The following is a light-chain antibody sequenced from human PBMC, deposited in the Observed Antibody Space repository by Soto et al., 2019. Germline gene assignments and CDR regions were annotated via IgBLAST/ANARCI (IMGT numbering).Light chain of an antibody. Sequence: IVMTQSPDSLAVSLGERATIKCKSSQSLLYTSNNKNYLAWFQQKPGQPPKLLIYWASTRESGVPDRFSGSGSGTDFALTISSLQAEDVAVYYCQQYYSNPELTFGGGTKVEIK. CDR3: QQYYSNPELT. CDR1: QSLLYTSNNKNY. J-gene: IGKJ4*01. CDR2: WAS. V-gene: IGKV4-1*01.